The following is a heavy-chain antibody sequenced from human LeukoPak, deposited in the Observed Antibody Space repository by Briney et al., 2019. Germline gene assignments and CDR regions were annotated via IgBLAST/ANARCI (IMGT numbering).Heavy chain of an antibody. J-gene: IGHJ4*02. CDR1: GYTFTRYY. D-gene: IGHD3-10*01. CDR3: ARIPYYYGSGSYECDY. V-gene: IGHV1-2*02. Sequence: GASVKVSCKASGYTFTRYYMHWVRQAPGQGLEWMGWINPNSGGTNYAQKFQGRVTMTRDTSTSTAYMELSRLRSDDTAVYYCARIPYYYGSGSYECDYWGQGTLVTVSS. CDR2: INPNSGGT.